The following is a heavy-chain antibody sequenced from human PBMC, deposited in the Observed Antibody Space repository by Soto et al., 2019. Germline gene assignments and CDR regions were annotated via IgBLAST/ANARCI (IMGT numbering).Heavy chain of an antibody. J-gene: IGHJ4*02. CDR1: GYTFTGYY. CDR3: ARGLMDPYYFDY. V-gene: IGHV1-2*04. CDR2: INPNSGGT. Sequence: ASLKVSCKASGYTFTGYYMHWVRQAPGQGLEWMGWINPNSGGTNYAQKFQGWVTMTRDTSISTAYMELSRLRSDDTAVYYCARGLMDPYYFDYWGQGTLVTVSS.